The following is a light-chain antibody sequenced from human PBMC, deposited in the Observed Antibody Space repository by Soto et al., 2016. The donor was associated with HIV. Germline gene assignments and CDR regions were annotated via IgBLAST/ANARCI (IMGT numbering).Light chain of an antibody. J-gene: IGLJ2*01. CDR2: KDS. Sequence: SYELTQPPSVSVSPGQTARITCSGDALPKQYAYWYQQKPGQAPVLVIYKDSERPSGIPERVSGSSSGTTVTLTISGVQAEDEADYYCQSTDNSNTYVVFGGGTKLTVL. CDR3: QSTDNSNTYVV. CDR1: ALPKQY. V-gene: IGLV3-25*03.